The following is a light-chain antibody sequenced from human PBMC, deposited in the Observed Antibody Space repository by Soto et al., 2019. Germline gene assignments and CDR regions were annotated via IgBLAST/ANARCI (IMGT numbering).Light chain of an antibody. V-gene: IGKV1-33*01. CDR2: DAF. CDR1: QDISNY. J-gene: IGKJ4*01. CDR3: QQYDYFPFT. Sequence: DIQMTQSPSSLSASLGYRDTITCQASQDISNYLNWYQQKQGKAPKLLIYDAFNLETGVPSRFSGGGSGTGFTFTISSLQPEDIATYYCQQYDYFPFTFGGGTKVEIK.